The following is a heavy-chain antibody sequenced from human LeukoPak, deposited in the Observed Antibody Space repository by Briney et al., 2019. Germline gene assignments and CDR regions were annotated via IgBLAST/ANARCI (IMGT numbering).Heavy chain of an antibody. V-gene: IGHV1-2*02. J-gene: IGHJ4*02. CDR1: GYTFTDYY. D-gene: IGHD2-2*01. CDR2: INPNSGDT. Sequence: ASVKVSCKASGYTFTDYYLHWLRQAPGQGFEWMGWINPNSGDTNYAQKFQGRVTMTRDTSISTAHMEMSRLRSDDTAVYYCARANFLYCSSTTCLFDYWGQGTLVTVSS. CDR3: ARANFLYCSSTTCLFDY.